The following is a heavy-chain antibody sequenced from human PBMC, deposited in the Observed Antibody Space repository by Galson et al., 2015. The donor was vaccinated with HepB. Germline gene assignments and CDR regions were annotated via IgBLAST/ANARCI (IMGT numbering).Heavy chain of an antibody. CDR2: INPGNGNT. D-gene: IGHD6-19*01. CDR3: ARDQGAGYFDY. Sequence: SVKVSCKASGYSFTNYAMHWVRQAPGQRLEWMGWINPGNGNTKYSQKFQGRVTISRDTSASTVYIELRSLRSEDTAVYYCARDQGAGYFDYWGQGTLVTVSS. V-gene: IGHV1-3*01. CDR1: GYSFTNYA. J-gene: IGHJ4*02.